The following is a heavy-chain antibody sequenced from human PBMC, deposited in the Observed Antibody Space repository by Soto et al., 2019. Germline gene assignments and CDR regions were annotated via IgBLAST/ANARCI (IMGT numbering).Heavy chain of an antibody. J-gene: IGHJ4*02. CDR1: GFTVSSNY. D-gene: IGHD3-10*01. V-gene: IGHV3-53*04. Sequence: GGSLRLSCAASGFTVSSNYMSWVRQAPGKGLEWVSLVYSGGATHYAASVKGRFTISTHSSQNTLFLQMNSLRTEDTATYYCVRGRYGSEIHWGQGTKVTVSS. CDR2: VYSGGAT. CDR3: VRGRYGSEIH.